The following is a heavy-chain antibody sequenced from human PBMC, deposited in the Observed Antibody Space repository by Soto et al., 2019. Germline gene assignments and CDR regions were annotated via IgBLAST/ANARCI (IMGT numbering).Heavy chain of an antibody. CDR2: IYYSGST. V-gene: IGHV4-59*05. D-gene: IGHD2-15*01. Sequence: SETLSLTCSVSGGSISSYYWSWIRQPPGKGLEWIGSIYYSGSTNYNPSLKSRVTISVDTSKNQFSLKLSSVTAADTAVYYCAQIIVVVAAVNYWGQGTLVTVSS. CDR3: AQIIVVVAAVNY. J-gene: IGHJ4*02. CDR1: GGSISSYY.